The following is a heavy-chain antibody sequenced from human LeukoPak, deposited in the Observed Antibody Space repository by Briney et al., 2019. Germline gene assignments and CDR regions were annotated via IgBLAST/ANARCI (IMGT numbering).Heavy chain of an antibody. J-gene: IGHJ5*02. D-gene: IGHD3-9*01. CDR2: IYYSGST. V-gene: IGHV4-39*07. CDR3: ASSFLLRCFGWLSQFDP. Sequence: SETLSLTCTVSGGSTSSSSYSWGWVRQPPGKGLEWIGSIYYSGSTYYNPSPTSRVTTSAYTSKKHFSLKRSALTPPHTALYYCASSFLLRCFGWLSQFDPWGQGTLVTVSS. CDR1: GGSTSSSSYS.